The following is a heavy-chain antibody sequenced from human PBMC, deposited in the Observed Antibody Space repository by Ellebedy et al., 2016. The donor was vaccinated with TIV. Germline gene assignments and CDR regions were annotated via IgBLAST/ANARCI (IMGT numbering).Heavy chain of an antibody. D-gene: IGHD4-23*01. V-gene: IGHV4-38-2*02. J-gene: IGHJ4*02. CDR2: VHHSGRT. CDR1: GYSITSGYS. CDR3: ARVDYDGNLPFDD. Sequence: SETLSLXXTVSGYSITSGYSWGWIRQPPGKGLEWIGSVHHSGRTYYNPSLRRRVIISVETSKNQFSLKLSSVTAPDTAIYYCARVDYDGNLPFDDWGQGTLVTVSS.